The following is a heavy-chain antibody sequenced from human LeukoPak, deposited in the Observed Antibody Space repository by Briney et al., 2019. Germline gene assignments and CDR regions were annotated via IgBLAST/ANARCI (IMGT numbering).Heavy chain of an antibody. CDR1: GYSFTSYW. V-gene: IGHV5-51*01. CDR3: ATSLGYSGYDSGGTFDY. Sequence: GESLKISCKGSGYSFTSYWIGWVRQMPGEGLEWMGIIDPGDSDTRYSPAFQGQVTISADKSISTAYLQWSSLKASDTAMYYCATSLGYSGYDSGGTFDYWGQGTLVTVSS. J-gene: IGHJ4*02. D-gene: IGHD5-12*01. CDR2: IDPGDSDT.